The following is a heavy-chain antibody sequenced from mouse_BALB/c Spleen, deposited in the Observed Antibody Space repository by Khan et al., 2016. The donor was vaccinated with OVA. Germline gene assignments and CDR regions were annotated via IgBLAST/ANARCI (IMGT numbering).Heavy chain of an antibody. CDR2: INSNGGST. Sequence: EVELVESGGGLVQPGGSLKLSCAASGFTFSSYGMSWFRQTSDKSLELVATINSNGGSTYYPHSVKGRFTISRDNAKNTLYLQMSSLKSEDTAMYYCARMARTIYWGQGTTLTVSS. CDR3: ARMARTIY. CDR1: GFTFSSYG. J-gene: IGHJ2*01. V-gene: IGHV5-6-3*01.